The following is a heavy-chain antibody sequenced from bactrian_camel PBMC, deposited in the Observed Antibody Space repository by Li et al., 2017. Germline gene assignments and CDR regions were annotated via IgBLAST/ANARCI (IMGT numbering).Heavy chain of an antibody. CDR3: AAGWSFGVGTLLRRHYNY. CDR1: GLDFSNYC. D-gene: IGHD5*01. CDR2: INHGGTIT. V-gene: IGHV3S29*01. Sequence: QLVESGGGSVQPGGSLRFSCAASGLDFSNYCMGWFRQAPGQGREGVATINHGGTITTHADSVKGRFTISRDTAKNMVYLQVNSVKAEDTAMYYCAAGWSFGVGTLLRRHYNYWGQGTQVTVS. J-gene: IGHJ4*01.